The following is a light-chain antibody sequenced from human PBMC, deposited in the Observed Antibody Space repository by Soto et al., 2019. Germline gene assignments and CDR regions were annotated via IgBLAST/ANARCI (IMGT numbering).Light chain of an antibody. Sequence: EIVLTQSPATLSLSPGERATLSCRASPSVTNYLAWYQQKPGQPPRLLIYGAFNRAAGIPARFSGSGSGTEFTLTISSLQSEDSAVYYCQQYYKWPRTFGQGTKVDIK. J-gene: IGKJ1*01. V-gene: IGKV3D-15*01. CDR2: GAF. CDR1: PSVTNY. CDR3: QQYYKWPRT.